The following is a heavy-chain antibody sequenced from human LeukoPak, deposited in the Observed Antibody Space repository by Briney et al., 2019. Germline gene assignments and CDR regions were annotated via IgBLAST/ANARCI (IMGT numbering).Heavy chain of an antibody. Sequence: ASVKVSCKASGGTFSSYAISWVRQAPGQGLEWMGRIIPILGIANYAQKFQGRVTITADKSTSTAYMELSSLRSEDTAAYYCARDRSSGWYYFDYWGQGTLVTVSS. CDR3: ARDRSSGWYYFDY. CDR2: IIPILGIA. V-gene: IGHV1-69*04. CDR1: GGTFSSYA. J-gene: IGHJ4*02. D-gene: IGHD6-19*01.